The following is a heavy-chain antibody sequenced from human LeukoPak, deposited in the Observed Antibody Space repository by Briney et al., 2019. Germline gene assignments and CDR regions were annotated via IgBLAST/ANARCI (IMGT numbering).Heavy chain of an antibody. CDR2: ISGSGGST. V-gene: IGHV3-23*01. Sequence: GGSLRLSCAASGFTFSSHAMTWVRQTPGKGLEWVSSISGSGGSTYYADSVKGRFTISRDNSKNNVYLQMNSLRADDTAMYSCASWAGSSGWYGPFDYWGQGTLVTVSS. CDR1: GFTFSSHA. J-gene: IGHJ4*02. D-gene: IGHD6-19*01. CDR3: ASWAGSSGWYGPFDY.